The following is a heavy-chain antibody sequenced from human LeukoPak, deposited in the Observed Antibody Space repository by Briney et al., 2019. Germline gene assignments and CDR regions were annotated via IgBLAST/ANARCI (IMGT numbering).Heavy chain of an antibody. J-gene: IGHJ4*02. CDR2: INPNSGGT. V-gene: IGHV1-2*02. CDR1: GYTFTGYY. Sequence: ASVKVSCKASGYTFTGYYMHWVRQAPGQGLEWKGWINPNSGGTNYAQKFQGRVTMTRDTSISTAYMELSRLRSDDTAVYYCARAGCSSTSCYNYWGQGTLVTVSS. D-gene: IGHD2-2*02. CDR3: ARAGCSSTSCYNY.